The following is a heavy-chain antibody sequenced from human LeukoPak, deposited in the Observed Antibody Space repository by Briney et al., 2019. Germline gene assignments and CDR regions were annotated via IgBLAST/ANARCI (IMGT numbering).Heavy chain of an antibody. CDR1: GGSISSGDYY. J-gene: IGHJ4*02. D-gene: IGHD4-17*01. CDR3: AVNNYGLTLDY. V-gene: IGHV4-61*08. Sequence: SETLSLTCTVSGGSISSGDYYWSWIRQPPGKGLEWIGYIYYSGSTNYNPSLKSRVTISVDTSKNQFSLKLSSVTAADTAVYYCAVNNYGLTLDYWGQGTLVTVSS. CDR2: IYYSGST.